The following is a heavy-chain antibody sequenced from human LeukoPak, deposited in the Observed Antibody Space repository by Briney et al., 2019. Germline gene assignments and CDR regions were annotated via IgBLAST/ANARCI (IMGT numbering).Heavy chain of an antibody. CDR1: RFTFSSYE. CDR2: ITTSGSTT. V-gene: IGHV3-48*03. CDR3: ARDLSYYYDSSGYSLVN. Sequence: SGGSLRLSCAASRFTFSSYEMNWVRQAPGKGLEWISYITTSGSTTYYADSVKGRFTISRDNAKNSLYLQMNSLRAEDTAVYYCARDLSYYYDSSGYSLVNWGQGTLVTVSS. D-gene: IGHD3-22*01. J-gene: IGHJ4*02.